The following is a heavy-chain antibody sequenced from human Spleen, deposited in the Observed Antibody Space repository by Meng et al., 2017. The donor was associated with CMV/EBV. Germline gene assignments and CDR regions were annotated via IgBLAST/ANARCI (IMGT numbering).Heavy chain of an antibody. CDR1: GITFSRYA. CDR3: AKHNCRVVIGGGVDY. Sequence: GESLKISCTASGITFSRYAMSWIRQTPGKGLEWVSSLNFGGGGTDYADSVKGRFTISRDNSKNTLYLQMHSLRAEDTAMYYCAKHNCRVVIGGGVDYWGQGTLVTVSS. CDR2: LNFGGGGT. V-gene: IGHV3-23*01. D-gene: IGHD3-3*01. J-gene: IGHJ4*02.